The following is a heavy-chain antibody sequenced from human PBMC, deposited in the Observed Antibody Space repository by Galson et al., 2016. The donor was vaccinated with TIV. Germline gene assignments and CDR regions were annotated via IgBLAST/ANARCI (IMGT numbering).Heavy chain of an antibody. D-gene: IGHD1-14*01. Sequence: PALVKPTQTLTLTCTFSGFSLTTGGMCVSWVRQPPGKALEWLGLIDWDDGKYYNSSLETRLTISKDTSKNQVVLTMTNMDPVDTATYYCARHIGTAAGFFDYGMDVWGQGTTVTVSS. CDR1: GFSLTTGGMC. V-gene: IGHV2-70*20. J-gene: IGHJ6*02. CDR2: IDWDDGK. CDR3: ARHIGTAAGFFDYGMDV.